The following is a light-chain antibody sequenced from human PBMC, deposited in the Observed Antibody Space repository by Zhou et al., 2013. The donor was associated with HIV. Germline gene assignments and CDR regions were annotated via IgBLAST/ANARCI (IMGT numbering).Light chain of an antibody. CDR3: QHYGSSPLLT. CDR1: QSVSSNY. CDR2: GAS. Sequence: EIVLTQSPGTLSLSPGERATLSCRASQSVSSNYLAWYQQRPGQAPRLLIYGASSRATDIPDRFSGGGSGTDFTLTISRVEPEDFAVYYCQHYGSSPLLTFGGGTKVEIK. J-gene: IGKJ4*01. V-gene: IGKV3-20*01.